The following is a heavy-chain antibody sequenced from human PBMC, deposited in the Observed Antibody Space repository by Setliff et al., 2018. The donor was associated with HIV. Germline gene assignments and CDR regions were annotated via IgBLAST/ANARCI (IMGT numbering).Heavy chain of an antibody. CDR3: ARVSDTGVDPQTHRDY. Sequence: ASVKVSCKTSGYTFTNYALNWVRQAPGQGLEWMGWINTNTGNPTYAQGFTGRFVFSLDTSVSTAYLQISSLKAEDSAIYYCARVSDTGVDPQTHRDYWGQGTPGHRLL. J-gene: IGHJ4*02. CDR1: GYTFTNYA. CDR2: INTNTGNP. D-gene: IGHD2-21*01. V-gene: IGHV7-4-1*02.